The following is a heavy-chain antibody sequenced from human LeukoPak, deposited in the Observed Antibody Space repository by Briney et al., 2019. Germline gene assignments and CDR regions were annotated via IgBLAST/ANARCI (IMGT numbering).Heavy chain of an antibody. CDR1: NYSISSGYY. CDR3: AGQGGATLRYFHH. J-gene: IGHJ1*01. D-gene: IGHD1-26*01. V-gene: IGHV4-38-2*01. Sequence: SETLSLTCGVSNYSISSGYYWGWIRQSPGEGLEWIGSIFRDGNTYYNPSLKSRVTISVDTSKNQFSLKLASVTAADTAVYYCAGQGGATLRYFHHWGQGPLVLVSS. CDR2: IFRDGNT.